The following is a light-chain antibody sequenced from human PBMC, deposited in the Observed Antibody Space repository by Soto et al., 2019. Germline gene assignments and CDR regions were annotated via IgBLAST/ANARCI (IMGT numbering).Light chain of an antibody. CDR3: QQRSSWPLT. V-gene: IGKV3-11*01. CDR1: QSLSKS. CDR2: GAS. J-gene: IGKJ4*02. Sequence: EIVLTQSPSTVSLAPGERALLSCRASQSLSKSLVWYQQKPGQAPRLLIDGASNRATGIPARFSGSGSGTDFTLTISSLEPEDFAVYFCQQRSSWPLTFGGGTKVDIK.